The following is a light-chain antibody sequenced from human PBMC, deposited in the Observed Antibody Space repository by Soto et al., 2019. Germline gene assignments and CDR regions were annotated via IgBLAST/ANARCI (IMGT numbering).Light chain of an antibody. CDR2: DAS. CDR1: QSISSW. V-gene: IGKV1-5*01. Sequence: DIQTNQSPSTLSASVGDRVTITCRASQSISSWLAWYQQKPGKAPKLLIYDASSLESGVPSRFSGSGSGTEFTLTISSLQPDDFATYYCQQYNSYSPAFGQGTKLEIK. CDR3: QQYNSYSPA. J-gene: IGKJ2*01.